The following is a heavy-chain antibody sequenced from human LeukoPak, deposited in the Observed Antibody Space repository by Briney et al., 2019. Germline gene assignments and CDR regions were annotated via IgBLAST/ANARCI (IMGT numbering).Heavy chain of an antibody. V-gene: IGHV3-30-3*01. CDR3: ASGPLGWSDY. J-gene: IGHJ4*02. CDR2: ISYDGSNK. CDR1: GFTFSAFA. Sequence: PGRSLRLSCAASGFTFSAFAMHWVRQAPGKGLEWVAVISYDGSNKYYADSVKGRFTISRDNAKNSLFLQMNSLRDEDTAVYYCASGPLGWSDYWGQGALVTVSS. D-gene: IGHD1-26*01.